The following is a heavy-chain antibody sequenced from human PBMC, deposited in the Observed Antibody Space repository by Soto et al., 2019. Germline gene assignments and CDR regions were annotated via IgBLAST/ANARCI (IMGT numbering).Heavy chain of an antibody. CDR1: GFTFSSSG. V-gene: IGHV3-30*18. CDR3: AKGYYDFWSGYSTVVIDGMDV. D-gene: IGHD3-3*01. CDR2: ISYDGSNK. Sequence: GGSLRLSCAASGFTFSSSGMPWVRQAPGKGRGWVAVISYDGSNKYYADSVKGRFTISRDNSKNTLYMQMNSLRAEDTAVYYCAKGYYDFWSGYSTVVIDGMDVWGQGTTVTVSS. J-gene: IGHJ6*02.